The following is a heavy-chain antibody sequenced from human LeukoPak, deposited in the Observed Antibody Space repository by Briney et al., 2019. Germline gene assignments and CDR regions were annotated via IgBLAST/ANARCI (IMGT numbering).Heavy chain of an antibody. V-gene: IGHV1-69*13. CDR2: IIPIFGTA. CDR1: GYTFTSYA. J-gene: IGHJ4*02. Sequence: GASVKVPCKASGYTFTSYAISWVRQAPGQGLEWMGGIIPIFGTANYAQKFQGRVTITADESTSTAYMELSSLRSEDTAVYYCARIHYYGSGSYYNQEFDYWGQGTLVTVSS. D-gene: IGHD3-10*01. CDR3: ARIHYYGSGSYYNQEFDY.